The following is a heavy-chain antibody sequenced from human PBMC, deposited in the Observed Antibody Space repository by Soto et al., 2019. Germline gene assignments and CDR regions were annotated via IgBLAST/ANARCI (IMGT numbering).Heavy chain of an antibody. J-gene: IGHJ3*01. CDR1: GYSFTSYW. D-gene: IGHD2-15*01. CDR3: GRVKDGLEGWLVDHLNF. V-gene: IGHV5-51*01. Sequence: GESLKISCNGSGYSFTSYWIGWVRQMPGKGLEWMGIIYPGDSDTRYSPSFQGQVTISADNSKNTLYLQMNSLRAEDTAVYYFGRVKDGLEGWLVDHLNFWGQGTRVAV. CDR2: IYPGDSDT.